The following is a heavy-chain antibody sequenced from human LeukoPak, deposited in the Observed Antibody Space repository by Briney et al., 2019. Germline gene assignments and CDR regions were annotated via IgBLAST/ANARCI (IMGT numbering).Heavy chain of an antibody. V-gene: IGHV3-74*01. J-gene: IGHJ4*02. Sequence: QPGGSLRPSCAASGLTFSSYWMHWVRQAPGKGLVWVSRINSDGSSTSYADSVKGRFTISRDNAKNTLYLQMHSLSAEDTAVYYCARERSSWYGGLDYWGQGTLVTVSS. CDR1: GLTFSSYW. D-gene: IGHD6-13*01. CDR2: INSDGSST. CDR3: ARERSSWYGGLDY.